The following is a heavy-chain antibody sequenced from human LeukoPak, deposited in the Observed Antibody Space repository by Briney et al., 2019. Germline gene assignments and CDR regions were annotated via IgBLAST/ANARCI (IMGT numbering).Heavy chain of an antibody. D-gene: IGHD3-9*01. Sequence: SETLSLTCAVYGGPFSSYYWSWIRQSPGKGLEWIGEIHHSGSTDYNPSLQSRVTISVDTSKNQFSLNLTSVTAADTAVYYCAREAVLRYLKYWGQGTLVTVSS. CDR2: IHHSGST. J-gene: IGHJ4*02. CDR3: AREAVLRYLKY. CDR1: GGPFSSYY. V-gene: IGHV4-34*01.